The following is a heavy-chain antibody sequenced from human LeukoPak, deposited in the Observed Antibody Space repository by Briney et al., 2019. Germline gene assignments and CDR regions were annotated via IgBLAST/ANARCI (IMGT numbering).Heavy chain of an antibody. D-gene: IGHD6-13*01. CDR2: IKQDGSEK. J-gene: IGHJ4*02. V-gene: IGHV3-7*01. Sequence: PGGSLRLSCAASGFTFDSFWMTWVRQAPGKGLEWVANIKQDGSEKYYVDSVKGRLTISRDNAKNSLYLQMNSLTAEDTAVYYCARGAAAGFWGQGTLVTVSS. CDR1: GFTFDSFW. CDR3: ARGAAAGF.